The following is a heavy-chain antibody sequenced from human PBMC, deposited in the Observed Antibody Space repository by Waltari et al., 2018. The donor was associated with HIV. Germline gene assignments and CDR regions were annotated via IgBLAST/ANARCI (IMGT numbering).Heavy chain of an antibody. CDR3: ARDRGGYCSSTSCRGWFDP. CDR2: MNPNSGNT. D-gene: IGHD2-2*01. CDR1: GYTFTSYD. Sequence: QVQLVQSGAEVKKPGASVKVSCKASGYTFTSYDINWVRQATGQGLEWMGWMNPNSGNTGYAQKFQGRGTMTRNTSISTAYMELSSLRSEDTAVYYCARDRGGYCSSTSCRGWFDPWGQGTLVTVSS. V-gene: IGHV1-8*01. J-gene: IGHJ5*02.